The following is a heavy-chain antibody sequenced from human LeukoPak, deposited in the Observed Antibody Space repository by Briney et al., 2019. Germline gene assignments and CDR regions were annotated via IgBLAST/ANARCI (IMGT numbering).Heavy chain of an antibody. CDR1: GYTFTSYY. V-gene: IGHV1-46*01. CDR3: AKDLNDILTGYYNWFDP. CDR2: INPSGGST. D-gene: IGHD3-9*01. Sequence: RASVKVSCKASGYTFTSYYMHWVRQAPGQGLEWMGIINPSGGSTSYAQKFQGRVTMTRDTSTSTVYMELSSLRSEDTAVYYCAKDLNDILTGYYNWFDPWGQGTLVTVSS. J-gene: IGHJ5*02.